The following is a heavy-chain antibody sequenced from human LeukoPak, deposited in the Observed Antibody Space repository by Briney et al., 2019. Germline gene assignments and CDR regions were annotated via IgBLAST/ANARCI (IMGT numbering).Heavy chain of an antibody. V-gene: IGHV4-39*07. Sequence: PSETLSLTCTVSGGSISSSSYYWGWIRQPPGKGLEWIGSIYYSGSTYYNPSLKSRVTISVDTSKNQFSLNLSSVTAADTAVYYCARHGGFYQDVWGQGTTVTVSS. CDR2: IYYSGST. CDR3: ARHGGFYQDV. J-gene: IGHJ6*02. D-gene: IGHD4-23*01. CDR1: GGSISSSSYY.